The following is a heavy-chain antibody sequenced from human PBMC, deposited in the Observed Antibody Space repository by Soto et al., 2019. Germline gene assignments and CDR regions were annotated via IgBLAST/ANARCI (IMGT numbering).Heavy chain of an antibody. V-gene: IGHV3-15*01. CDR2: IKSKTDGGTT. CDR1: GFTFSNAW. D-gene: IGHD3-3*01. J-gene: IGHJ4*02. Sequence: GGSLRLSCAASGFTFSNAWMSWVRQAPGKGLEWVGRIKSKTDGGTTDYAAPVKGRFTISRDDSKNTLYLQMNSLKTEDTAVYYCTTGLSYDFWSGYSMYYFDYWGQGTLVTVSS. CDR3: TTGLSYDFWSGYSMYYFDY.